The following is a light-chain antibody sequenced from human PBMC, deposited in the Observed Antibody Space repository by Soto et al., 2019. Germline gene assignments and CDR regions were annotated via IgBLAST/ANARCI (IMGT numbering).Light chain of an antibody. CDR1: QSISRG. V-gene: IGKV1-5*01. CDR2: GVS. Sequence: DIQMTQSPPTLSASVGDRVTITCRASQSISRGLAWYQQKPGKAPKFLIDGVSSLKSGVPSRFSGSGSGTEFTLTISSLQPDDFATYYCQQYSTYTPRTFGQGTKVDIK. J-gene: IGKJ1*01. CDR3: QQYSTYTPRT.